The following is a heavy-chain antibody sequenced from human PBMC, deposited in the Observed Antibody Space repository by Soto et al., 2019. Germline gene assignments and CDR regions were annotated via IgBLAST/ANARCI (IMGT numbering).Heavy chain of an antibody. V-gene: IGHV1-8*01. CDR3: ARMAYYAAWSPNWFAP. D-gene: IGHD3-10*01. Sequence: QVQMVQSGAEVKEPGASVKVSCEASGYTFTSYDINWVRQATGQGLEWMGWMDAHGSTGYAQKFQGRVIMTREISTSTAYMELNSLKSKDTDVYYCARMAYYAAWSPNWFAPWGQGTLVNVSS. J-gene: IGHJ5*02. CDR2: MDAHGST. CDR1: GYTFTSYD.